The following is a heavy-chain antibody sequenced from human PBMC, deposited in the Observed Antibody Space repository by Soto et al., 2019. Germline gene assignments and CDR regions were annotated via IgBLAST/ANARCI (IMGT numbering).Heavy chain of an antibody. CDR3: ERDRRGWTTDHYFDY. CDR2: INAGNGNT. J-gene: IGHJ4*02. CDR1: GYTFTSYA. Sequence: ASVKVSCKASGYTFTSYAMHWVRQAPGQRLEWMGWINAGNGNTKYSQKFQGRVTITRDTSASTAYMELSSLRSEDTAVYYCERDRRGWTTDHYFDYWGQGTLVTVYS. D-gene: IGHD4-17*01. V-gene: IGHV1-3*01.